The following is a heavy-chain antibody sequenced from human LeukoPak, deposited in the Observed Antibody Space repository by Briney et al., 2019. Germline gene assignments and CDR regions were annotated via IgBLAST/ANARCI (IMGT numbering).Heavy chain of an antibody. D-gene: IGHD6-19*01. CDR3: AKDKTVAGTVGNYFDY. V-gene: IGHV3-9*01. CDR2: ISWNSGSI. Sequence: GRSLRLSCAASGFTFDDYAMHWVRQAPGKGLEWVSGISWNSGSIDYADSVKGRFTISRDNAKNSLYLQMNSLRAEDTALYYCAKDKTVAGTVGNYFDYWGQGTLVTVSS. CDR1: GFTFDDYA. J-gene: IGHJ4*02.